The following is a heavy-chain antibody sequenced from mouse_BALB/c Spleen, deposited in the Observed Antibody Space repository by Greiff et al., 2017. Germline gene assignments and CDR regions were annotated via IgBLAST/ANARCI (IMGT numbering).Heavy chain of an antibody. CDR1: GFTFSNYW. Sequence: EVQLQESGGGLVQPGGSMKLSCVASGFTFSNYWMNWVRQSPEKGLEWVAEIRLKSNNYATHYAESVKGRFTISRDDSKSSVYLQMNNLRAEDTGIYYCTRGGDCWGQGTTLTVSS. CDR3: TRGGDC. V-gene: IGHV6-6*02. CDR2: IRLKSNNYAT. J-gene: IGHJ2*01.